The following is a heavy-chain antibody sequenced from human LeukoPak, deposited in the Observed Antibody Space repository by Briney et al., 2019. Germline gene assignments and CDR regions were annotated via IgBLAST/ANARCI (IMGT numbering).Heavy chain of an antibody. CDR2: VSGSGGST. Sequence: GGSLRLSCAASGFTFSSYAMSWVRQAPGKGREWVSAVSGSGGSTYYADSVTGLFTISRDNSKNTRYLQMNSLRAEDTAVYYCAKRMIRGVNHDAFDLWGQGTMVTVSS. CDR3: AKRMIRGVNHDAFDL. D-gene: IGHD3-10*01. CDR1: GFTFSSYA. J-gene: IGHJ3*01. V-gene: IGHV3-23*01.